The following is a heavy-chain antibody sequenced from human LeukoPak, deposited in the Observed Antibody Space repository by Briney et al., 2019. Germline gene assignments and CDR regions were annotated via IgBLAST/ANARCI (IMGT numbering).Heavy chain of an antibody. J-gene: IGHJ4*02. CDR1: GVSINNYY. CDR2: VYNGGSV. CDR3: ARRRESGWYHYFDY. V-gene: IGHV4-4*08. Sequence: KPSETLSLTCTVSGVSINNYYWGWIRQPPGKGLEWSGYVYNGGSVNYNPSLKSRVTMFVDTSKNRFSLKLTSVTAADTAVYYCARRRESGWYHYFDYWGQGTLVTVSS. D-gene: IGHD6-19*01.